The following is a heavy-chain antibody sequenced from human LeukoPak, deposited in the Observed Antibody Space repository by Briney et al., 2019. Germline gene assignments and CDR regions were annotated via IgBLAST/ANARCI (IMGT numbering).Heavy chain of an antibody. CDR1: GYSLTNYW. CDR2: IYPSDSDT. V-gene: IGHV5-51*01. D-gene: IGHD4-17*01. Sequence: GESLKISCKGSGYSLTNYWIGWVRQMPGKGLEWMGIIYPSDSDTLYSPSFEGQVTISADKSITTAYLQWSSLKASDTAIYYCARCTRSPYGDYGKSFDYWGQGTLVTVSS. J-gene: IGHJ4*02. CDR3: ARCTRSPYGDYGKSFDY.